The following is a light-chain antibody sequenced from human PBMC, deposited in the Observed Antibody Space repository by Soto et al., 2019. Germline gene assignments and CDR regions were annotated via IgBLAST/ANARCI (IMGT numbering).Light chain of an antibody. CDR1: QSVTNNY. CDR2: GTS. CDR3: QQYGSSPQT. J-gene: IGKJ1*01. Sequence: EIVLTQSPGTLSLSPGERATLSCRASQSVTNNYLAWYQRKPGQPPRLLIYGTSYRSTDIPRRFSGSGSGTDVTLTITRLQQEDFAVYYWQQYGSSPQTFGQGTKVEIK. V-gene: IGKV3-20*01.